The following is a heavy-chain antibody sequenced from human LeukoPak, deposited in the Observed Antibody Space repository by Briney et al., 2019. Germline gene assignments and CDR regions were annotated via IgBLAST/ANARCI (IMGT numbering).Heavy chain of an antibody. J-gene: IGHJ6*03. CDR1: GFTFSDYN. D-gene: IGHD2-15*01. CDR2: ISRSGSTK. CDR3: ARVLRYCSGGNCYSGGLGYMDV. V-gene: IGHV3-11*01. Sequence: GGSLRLSCAASGFTFSDYNMRWIRQAPGEGLEWVSSISRSGSTKYYADSVKGPFTISRDNAKNSLFLQMNSLRAEDTAVYYCARVLRYCSGGNCYSGGLGYMDVWGKGTTVTISS.